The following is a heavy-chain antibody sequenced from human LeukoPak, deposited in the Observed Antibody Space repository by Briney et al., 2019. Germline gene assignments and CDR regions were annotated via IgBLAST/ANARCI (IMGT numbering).Heavy chain of an antibody. CDR3: AREVPLPAPPYNWFDP. CDR2: IYYSGST. V-gene: IGHV4-59*01. CDR1: GGSLSSYY. D-gene: IGHD2-2*01. Sequence: SETLSLTCTVSGGSLSSYYWSWIRQPPGKGLEWIGYIYYSGSTNYNPSLKSRVTISVDTSKNQFSLKLSSVTAADTAVYYCAREVPLPAPPYNWFDPWGQGTLVTVSS. J-gene: IGHJ5*02.